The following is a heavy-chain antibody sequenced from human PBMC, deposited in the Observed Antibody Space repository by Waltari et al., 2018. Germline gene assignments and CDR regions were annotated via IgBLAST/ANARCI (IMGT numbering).Heavy chain of an antibody. CDR2: ISSSSSYI. V-gene: IGHV3-21*01. J-gene: IGHJ4*02. CDR3: ALELGPHYFDY. D-gene: IGHD7-27*01. CDR1: GFTFSSYS. Sequence: EVQLVESGGGLVKPGGSLRLSCAASGFTFSSYSMNWVRQAPGKGLEWVSSISSSSSYISYADSVKGRFTISRDNAKNSLYLQMNSLRAEDTAVYYCALELGPHYFDYWGQGTLVTVSS.